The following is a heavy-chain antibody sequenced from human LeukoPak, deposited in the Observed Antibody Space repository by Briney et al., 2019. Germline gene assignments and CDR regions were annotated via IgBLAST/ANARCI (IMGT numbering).Heavy chain of an antibody. J-gene: IGHJ4*02. V-gene: IGHV3-73*01. CDR1: GFTFSGSA. CDR3: TIAAAETYFDY. Sequence: GGSLRLSCAASGFTFSGSAMHWVRQPSGKGLEWVGRIRSKANSYATAYAASVKGRFTISRDDSKNTAYLQMNSLKTEDTAVYYCTIAAAETYFDYWGQGTLVTVSS. D-gene: IGHD6-13*01. CDR2: IRSKANSYAT.